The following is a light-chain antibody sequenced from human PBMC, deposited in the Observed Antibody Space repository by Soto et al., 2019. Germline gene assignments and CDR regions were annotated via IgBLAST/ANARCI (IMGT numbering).Light chain of an antibody. J-gene: IGKJ1*01. CDR1: QSISSW. Sequence: DIQMTQSPSTLSASVGDRVTITCRASQSISSWLAWYQQKPGKAPKLLIYKASSLENWVPSRFSGSGSGTEFTLTISSLQPDDFATYYCQYYKTFGQGTKVEIK. CDR3: QYYKT. V-gene: IGKV1-5*03. CDR2: KAS.